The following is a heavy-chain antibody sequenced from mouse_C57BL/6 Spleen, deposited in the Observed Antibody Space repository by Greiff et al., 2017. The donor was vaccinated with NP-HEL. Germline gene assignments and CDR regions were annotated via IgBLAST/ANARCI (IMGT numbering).Heavy chain of an antibody. J-gene: IGHJ2*01. V-gene: IGHV5-9*01. Sequence: EVQLVESGGGLVKPGGSLKLSCAASGFTFSSYTMSWVRQTPEKRLEWVATISGGGGNTYYPDSVKGRFTISRDNAKNTLYLQMSSLRSEDTALYYCARPNYYYGSSPFDYWGQGTTLTVSS. D-gene: IGHD1-1*01. CDR3: ARPNYYYGSSPFDY. CDR1: GFTFSSYT. CDR2: ISGGGGNT.